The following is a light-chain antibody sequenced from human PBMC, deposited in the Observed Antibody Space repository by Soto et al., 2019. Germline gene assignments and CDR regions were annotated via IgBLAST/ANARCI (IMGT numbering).Light chain of an antibody. CDR3: QQFNNYPPMIT. CDR2: GAS. CDR1: QSVSSK. V-gene: IGKV3D-15*01. J-gene: IGKJ5*01. Sequence: ETVMPQSPATLSVSPGESATLSCRASQSVSSKLAWYQQKTGQAPRLLIYGASSRATGIPDRFSGSGSGTDFTLNISRLDPEDFATYYCQQFNNYPPMITFGQGTRLEIK.